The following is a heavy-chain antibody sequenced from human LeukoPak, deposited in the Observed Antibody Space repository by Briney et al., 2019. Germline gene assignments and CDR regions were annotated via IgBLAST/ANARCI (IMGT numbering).Heavy chain of an antibody. Sequence: GSLRLSCAASGFTFDDYTMHWVRQAPGKGLEWVSLISWDGGSTYYVDSVKGRFTISRDNSKNSLYLQMNSLRTEDTALYYCAKDGGSGWFINWFDPWGQGTLVTVSS. CDR1: GFTFDDYT. D-gene: IGHD6-19*01. CDR2: ISWDGGST. CDR3: AKDGGSGWFINWFDP. J-gene: IGHJ5*02. V-gene: IGHV3-43*01.